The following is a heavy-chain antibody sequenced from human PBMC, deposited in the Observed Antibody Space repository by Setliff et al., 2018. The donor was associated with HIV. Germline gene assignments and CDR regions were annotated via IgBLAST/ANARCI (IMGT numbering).Heavy chain of an antibody. V-gene: IGHV4-31*03. D-gene: IGHD2-21*02. J-gene: IGHJ5*02. CDR2: IYYSGST. CDR1: GGSISSGDYY. CDR3: ARAVCGGDCYSRLNWFDP. Sequence: SETLSLTCTVSGGSISSGDYYWSWIRQHPGKGLEWIGYIYYSGSTYYNPSLKSRVTISVDTSKNQFSLRLSSVTATDTAVYYCARAVCGGDCYSRLNWFDPCGQGTLVTVSS.